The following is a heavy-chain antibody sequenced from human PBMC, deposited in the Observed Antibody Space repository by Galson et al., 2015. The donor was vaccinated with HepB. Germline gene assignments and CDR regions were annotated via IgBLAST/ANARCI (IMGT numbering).Heavy chain of an antibody. CDR3: TRALAGYGSRSLGSPQYSYYMDV. Sequence: SVKVSCKASGYTFSSYDINWVRQATGQGLEWMGWINPISGNRGYAQKLQGRVSMTRDTSISTAYMELSSLNPEDTAVYYCTRALAGYGSRSLGSPQYSYYMDVWGKGTTVTVSS. J-gene: IGHJ6*03. CDR2: INPISGNR. V-gene: IGHV1-8*01. CDR1: GYTFSSYD. D-gene: IGHD3-10*01.